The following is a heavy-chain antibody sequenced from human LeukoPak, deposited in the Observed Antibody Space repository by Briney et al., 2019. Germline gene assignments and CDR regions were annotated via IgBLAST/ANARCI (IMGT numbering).Heavy chain of an antibody. V-gene: IGHV3-21*01. CDR1: GLTFASYS. J-gene: IGHJ4*02. CDR3: ARVSGRLERQSDLDY. Sequence: GGSLRLSCAASGLTFASYSMNWVRQAPGQGLEWVSSISGDSTYIYNAGSVKGRFTISRDNAQASLYLQMISLRADDAAVYYCARVSGRLERQSDLDYWGQGTLVIVSS. CDR2: ISGDSTYI. D-gene: IGHD1-1*01.